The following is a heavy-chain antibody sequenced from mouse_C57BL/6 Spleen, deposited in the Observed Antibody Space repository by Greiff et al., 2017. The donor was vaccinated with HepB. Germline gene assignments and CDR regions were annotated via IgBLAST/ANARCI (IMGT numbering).Heavy chain of an antibody. Sequence: EVKLMESGGGLVKPGGSLKLSCAASGFTFSSYAMSWVRQTPEKRLEWVATISDGGSYTYYPDNVKGRFTISRDNAKNNLYLQMSHLKSEDTAMYYCARDQLGRRGVPFDYWGQGTTLTVSS. CDR3: ARDQLGRRGVPFDY. J-gene: IGHJ2*01. CDR1: GFTFSSYA. CDR2: ISDGGSYT. D-gene: IGHD4-1*02. V-gene: IGHV5-4*01.